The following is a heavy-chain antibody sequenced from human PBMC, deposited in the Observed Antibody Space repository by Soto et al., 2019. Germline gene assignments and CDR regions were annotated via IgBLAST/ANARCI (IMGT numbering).Heavy chain of an antibody. D-gene: IGHD5-18*01. J-gene: IGHJ4*02. V-gene: IGHV3-33*01. CDR3: ARVPGRDRYGYGDIDY. CDR1: GFMFSSFG. Sequence: GESLKISCAASGFMFSSFGMHWVRQAPGKGLEWVAVIWYDGSKKYYADSVKGRFTISRDNSKNTLYLQMNSLRAEDTAVYYCARVPGRDRYGYGDIDYWGQGTLVTVSS. CDR2: IWYDGSKK.